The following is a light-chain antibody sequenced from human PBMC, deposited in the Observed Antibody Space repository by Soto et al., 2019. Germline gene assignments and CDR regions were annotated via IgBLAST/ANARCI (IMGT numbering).Light chain of an antibody. J-gene: IGKJ4*01. CDR2: DES. CDR3: QERFNWPRGLT. V-gene: IGKV3-11*01. CDR1: QNVSRS. Sequence: EIVLTQAPAALSLSPGESATLSCRASQNVSRSVAWYQQNPGQAPRLLIYDESNRATGIPARFSGSGSGIDFTLTISSLEPEDFAVYYCQERFNWPRGLTFGGGTNVEIK.